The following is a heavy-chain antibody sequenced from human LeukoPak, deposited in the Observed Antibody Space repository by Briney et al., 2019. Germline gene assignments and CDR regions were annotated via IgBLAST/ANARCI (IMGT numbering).Heavy chain of an antibody. J-gene: IGHJ4*02. V-gene: IGHV3-23*01. CDR1: GFTFGNYA. CDR2: ISNSGSRT. CDR3: AKYRGDLVMRYYFDY. Sequence: PGGSLRLSCSASGFTFGNYAMGWVRQAPGMGLEWVSAISNSGSRTYYAESVKGRFTISRDNSKNTLDMQMNSLRAEDTALYYCAKYRGDLVMRYYFDYWGQGTLVTVSS. D-gene: IGHD1-26*01.